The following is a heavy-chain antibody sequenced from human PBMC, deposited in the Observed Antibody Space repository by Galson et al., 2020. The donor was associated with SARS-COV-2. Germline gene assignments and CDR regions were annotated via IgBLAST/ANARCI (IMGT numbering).Heavy chain of an antibody. CDR3: AHSPSYLAVAGTTYDY. CDR2: IYWDDNK. J-gene: IGHJ4*02. Sequence: SGPTLVKPTQTLTLTCTFSGFSLSATGVGVGWIRQPPGKALEWLALIYWDDNKRYSPSLKRRLTITKDTSKNQVVLTMTNMDPVDTATYYCAHSPSYLAVAGTTYDYWGQGTLVTVSS. V-gene: IGHV2-5*02. CDR1: GFSLSATGVG. D-gene: IGHD6-19*01.